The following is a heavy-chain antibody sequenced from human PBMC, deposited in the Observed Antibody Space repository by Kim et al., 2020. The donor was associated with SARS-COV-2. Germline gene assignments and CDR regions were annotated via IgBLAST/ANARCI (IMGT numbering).Heavy chain of an antibody. Sequence: GGSLRLSCAASGFTFSSYGMHWVRQAPGKGLEGVAVIWYDGSNKYYADSVKGRFTISRDNSKNTLYLQMNSLRAEDTAVYYCARDERSSQWLEDYWGQGTLVTVSS. V-gene: IGHV3-33*01. D-gene: IGHD6-19*01. CDR3: ARDERSSQWLEDY. J-gene: IGHJ4*02. CDR1: GFTFSSYG. CDR2: IWYDGSNK.